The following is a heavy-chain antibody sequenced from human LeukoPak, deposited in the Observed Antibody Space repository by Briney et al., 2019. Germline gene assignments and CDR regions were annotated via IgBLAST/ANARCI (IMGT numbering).Heavy chain of an antibody. V-gene: IGHV1-3*01. CDR2: INAGNGNT. CDR3: ARPRDYGDYFDY. Sequence: ASVKVSCKASGYTFTSYGISWVRQAPGQRLEWMGWINAGNGNTKYSQKFQGRVTITRDTSASTAYMELSSLRSEDTAVYYCARPRDYGDYFDYWGQGTLVTVSS. J-gene: IGHJ4*02. D-gene: IGHD4-17*01. CDR1: GYTFTSYG.